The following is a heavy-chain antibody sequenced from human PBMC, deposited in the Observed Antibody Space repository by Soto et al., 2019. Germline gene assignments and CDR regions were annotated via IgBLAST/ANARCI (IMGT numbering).Heavy chain of an antibody. CDR2: INTDGGSS. Sequence: EVQLVESGGDLVQPGGSLRVSCAASGFTFSGHWMHWVRQVPGKGLEWVSRINTDGGSSAYADSVKGRFTISRDNAKNTLYLQMNGLRADDTAVYYCAREAGYCSRTSCYRRAFDTWGQGTTVTVSS. V-gene: IGHV3-74*03. J-gene: IGHJ3*02. CDR3: AREAGYCSRTSCYRRAFDT. CDR1: GFTFSGHW. D-gene: IGHD2-2*01.